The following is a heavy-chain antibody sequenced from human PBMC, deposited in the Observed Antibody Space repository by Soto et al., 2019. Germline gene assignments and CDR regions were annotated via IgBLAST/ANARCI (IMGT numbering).Heavy chain of an antibody. CDR3: AANWNFGLNL. D-gene: IGHD1-1*01. Sequence: GGSLRLSCVASGFDFSDFHISWVRQAPGKGLEWISYISSSLGHTDYAESVKGRFTISRDNAKSTVFLEMRNLRSEDTAVDYCAANWNFGLNLWGQGTLVTVSS. J-gene: IGHJ5*02. CDR1: GFDFSDFH. CDR2: ISSSLGHT. V-gene: IGHV3-11*03.